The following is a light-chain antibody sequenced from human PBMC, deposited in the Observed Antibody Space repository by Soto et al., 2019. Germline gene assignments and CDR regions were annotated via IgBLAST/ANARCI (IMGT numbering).Light chain of an antibody. V-gene: IGLV8-61*01. Sequence: QTVVTQEPSSSVSPGGTVTLTCGLNSGSVSPSHYPSWYQQTPGQAPRTLIYSTSTRSSGVSDRFSGSKSGTSATLDIAGLQTGDEADYYCGTWDSSLSAGVFGGGTKLTVL. CDR1: SGSVSPSHY. J-gene: IGLJ3*02. CDR3: GTWDSSLSAGV. CDR2: STS.